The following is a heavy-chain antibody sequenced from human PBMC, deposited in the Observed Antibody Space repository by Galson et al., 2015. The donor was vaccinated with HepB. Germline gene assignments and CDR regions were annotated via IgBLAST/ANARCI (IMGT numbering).Heavy chain of an antibody. CDR3: ARGTYYDFWSGYYDYGMDV. Sequence: SLRLSCAASGFTFSSYWMHWVRQAPGKGLVWVSRINSDGSSTSYADSVKGRFTISRDNAKNTLYLQVNSLRAEDTAVYYCARGTYYDFWSGYYDYGMDVWGQGTTVTVSS. J-gene: IGHJ6*02. CDR1: GFTFSSYW. D-gene: IGHD3-3*01. CDR2: INSDGSST. V-gene: IGHV3-74*01.